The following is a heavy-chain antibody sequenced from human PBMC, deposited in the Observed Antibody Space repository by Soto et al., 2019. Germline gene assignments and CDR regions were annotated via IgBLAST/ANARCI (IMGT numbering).Heavy chain of an antibody. CDR1: GGSFSGYY. D-gene: IGHD1-1*01. CDR2: INHSGST. Sequence: SETLSLTCAVYGGSFSGYYWSWIRQPPGKGLEWIGEINHSGSTNYNPSLKSRVTISVDTSKNQFSLKLSSVTAADTAVYYCARGRLGFHRHYYYMDVWGKGTTVTISS. J-gene: IGHJ6*03. V-gene: IGHV4-34*01. CDR3: ARGRLGFHRHYYYMDV.